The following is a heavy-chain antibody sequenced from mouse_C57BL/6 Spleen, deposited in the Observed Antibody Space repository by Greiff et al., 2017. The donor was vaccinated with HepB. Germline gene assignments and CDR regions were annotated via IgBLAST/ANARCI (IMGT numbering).Heavy chain of an antibody. CDR1: GFTFSSYT. Sequence: EVKLMESGGGLVKPGGSLKLSCAASGFTFSSYTMSWVRQTPEKRLEWVATISGGGGNTYYPDSVKGRFTISRDNAKNTLFLQMTSLRSEDTAMYYCARDGYPQYYAMDYWGQGTSVTVSS. CDR3: ARDGYPQYYAMDY. J-gene: IGHJ4*01. D-gene: IGHD2-3*01. CDR2: ISGGGGNT. V-gene: IGHV5-9*04.